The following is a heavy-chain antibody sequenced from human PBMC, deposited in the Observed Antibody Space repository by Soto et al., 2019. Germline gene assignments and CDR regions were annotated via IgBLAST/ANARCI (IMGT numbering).Heavy chain of an antibody. CDR1: GYTLTELS. J-gene: IGHJ5*02. CDR2: VDPEDGET. D-gene: IGHD3-10*01. CDR3: ATYVWYLMVRGPRYETWFDP. Sequence: ASVKVSCKVSGYTLTELSMHWGRQAPGKGLERKGGVDPEDGETIYAQKFQGRFTMTEDTSTATAYMELSSLRSEDTAVYYCATYVWYLMVRGPRYETWFDPWGQGTLVTVSS. V-gene: IGHV1-24*01.